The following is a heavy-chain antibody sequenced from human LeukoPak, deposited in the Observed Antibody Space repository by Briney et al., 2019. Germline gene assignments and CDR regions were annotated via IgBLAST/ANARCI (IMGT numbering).Heavy chain of an antibody. CDR3: AKRGDGYNLYFYYYYGMDV. V-gene: IGHV3-23*01. D-gene: IGHD5-24*01. J-gene: IGHJ6*02. CDR1: GFTFSSYA. CDR2: ISGSGGST. Sequence: GGSLRLSCAASGFTFSSYAMSWVRQAPGKGLEWVSAISGSGGSTYYADSVKGRFTISRDNSKNTLYLQMSSLRAEDTAVYYCAKRGDGYNLYFYYYYGMDVWGQGTTVTVSS.